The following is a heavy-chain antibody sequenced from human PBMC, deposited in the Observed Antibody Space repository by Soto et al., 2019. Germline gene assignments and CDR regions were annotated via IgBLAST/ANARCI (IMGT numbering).Heavy chain of an antibody. CDR1: GLAFNNYG. Sequence: AEGSLRLSWAAAGLAFNNYGMPCIRQPPGKGMDSLARISTDGGRNKYYADSVKGRFSISREDSQKTLYLQMSSLRPEDTAVYYCADDYGSGGHPFSEYFLRWGQGTLVTVSS. D-gene: IGHD3-10*01. V-gene: IGHV3-30*18. CDR3: ADDYGSGGHPFSEYFLR. CDR2: ISTDGGRNK. J-gene: IGHJ1*01.